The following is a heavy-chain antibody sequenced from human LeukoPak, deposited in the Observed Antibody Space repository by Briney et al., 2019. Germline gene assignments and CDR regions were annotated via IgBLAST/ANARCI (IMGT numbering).Heavy chain of an antibody. J-gene: IGHJ1*01. CDR2: IFTSGRT. D-gene: IGHD3-22*01. CDR1: GGSISSGTFY. CDR3: ARVVPGYYDSSGYYPEYFQH. Sequence: PSETLSLTCTVSGGSISSGTFYWSWIRQPAGMGLEWIGRIFTSGRTDYNPSLKSRVTISVDTSKNQFSLKLSSVTAADTAVYYCARVVPGYYDSSGYYPEYFQHWGQGTLVTVSS. V-gene: IGHV4-61*02.